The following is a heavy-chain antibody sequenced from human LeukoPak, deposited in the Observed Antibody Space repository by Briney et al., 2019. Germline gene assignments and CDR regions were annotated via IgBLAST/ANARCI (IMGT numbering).Heavy chain of an antibody. Sequence: SETLSLTCSVSGGSLSPYYWSWIRQPPGKGLEWIGEINHSGSTNYNPSLKSRVTISVDTSKNQFSLKLSSVTAADTAVYYCARGRTPSLYYDILTGYRDWFDPWGQGTLVTVSS. V-gene: IGHV4-34*01. CDR1: GGSLSPYY. J-gene: IGHJ5*02. CDR2: INHSGST. D-gene: IGHD3-9*01. CDR3: ARGRTPSLYYDILTGYRDWFDP.